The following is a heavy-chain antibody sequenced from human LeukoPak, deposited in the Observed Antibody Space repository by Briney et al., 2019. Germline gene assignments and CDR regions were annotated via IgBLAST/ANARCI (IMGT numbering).Heavy chain of an antibody. D-gene: IGHD3-16*01. Sequence: GGSLRLSCAAAGFTFSSYAMSWVRQAPGKGLEWVSVISGSGGSTYYADSVKGRFTISRDNSKNTLYLRMNSLRAEDTAVYYCASDYDGRNYWGQGTLVTVSS. CDR3: ASDYDGRNY. CDR2: ISGSGGST. J-gene: IGHJ4*02. V-gene: IGHV3-23*01. CDR1: GFTFSSYA.